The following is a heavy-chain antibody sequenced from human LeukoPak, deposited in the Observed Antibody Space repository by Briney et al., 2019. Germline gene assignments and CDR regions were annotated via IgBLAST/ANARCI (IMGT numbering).Heavy chain of an antibody. D-gene: IGHD6-19*01. Sequence: GRSLRLSCAASGFTFSSYGMHWVRQAPGKGLEWVAVIWYDGSNKYCADSVKGRLTISRDNSKNTLYLQMNSLRAEDTAVYYCARGRIAVAGRHFDYWGQGTLVTVSS. CDR3: ARGRIAVAGRHFDY. V-gene: IGHV3-33*01. CDR2: IWYDGSNK. CDR1: GFTFSSYG. J-gene: IGHJ4*02.